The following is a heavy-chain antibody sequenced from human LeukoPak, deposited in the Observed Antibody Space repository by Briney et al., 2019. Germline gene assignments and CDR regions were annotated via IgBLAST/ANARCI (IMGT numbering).Heavy chain of an antibody. CDR2: IYPGDSET. D-gene: IGHD4-17*01. CDR1: GYTFTGYW. V-gene: IGHV5-51*01. J-gene: IGHJ4*02. CDR3: ASHAVYGDYAASRTFYFDY. Sequence: GESLKISCKGSGYTFTGYWIGWVRQMPGKGLEWMAFIYPGDSETRYSPSFQGQVTISVDKSINTAYLQWSSLKASDTANCASHAVYGDYAASRTFYFDYWGQGTLVTVSS.